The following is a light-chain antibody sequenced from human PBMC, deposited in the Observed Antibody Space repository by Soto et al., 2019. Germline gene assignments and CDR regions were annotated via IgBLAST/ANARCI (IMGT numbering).Light chain of an antibody. CDR1: QSVSTN. CDR3: QQYDIWPPT. CDR2: GAS. Sequence: EIVMTPSPAILSVSPGERATLSCRASQSVSTNLAWFQQKPGQTPRLLFNGASTRATGIPARFTGSGSGTEFILTISSLQSEDFAVYYCQQYDIWPPTFGQGTKVDIK. V-gene: IGKV3-15*01. J-gene: IGKJ1*01.